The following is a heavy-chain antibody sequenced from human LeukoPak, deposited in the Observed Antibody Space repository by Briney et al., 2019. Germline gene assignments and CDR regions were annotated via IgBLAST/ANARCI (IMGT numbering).Heavy chain of an antibody. Sequence: GGSLRLSCAASGLTFSDYYMSWIRQAPGKGLEWVSYISSSGSTIYYADSVKGRFTISRDNAKNSLYLQMNRLIDEDTAVYYCAGGMLYYYDSSGPHDYWGQGTLVTVSS. J-gene: IGHJ4*02. V-gene: IGHV3-11*01. CDR1: GLTFSDYY. D-gene: IGHD3-22*01. CDR3: AGGMLYYYDSSGPHDY. CDR2: ISSSGSTI.